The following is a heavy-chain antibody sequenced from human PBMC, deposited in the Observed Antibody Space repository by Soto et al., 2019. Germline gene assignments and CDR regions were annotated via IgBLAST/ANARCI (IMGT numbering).Heavy chain of an antibody. CDR3: ARGGGSPYHDHEFDY. D-gene: IGHD2-2*01. J-gene: IGHJ4*02. CDR2: IYYRGTT. Sequence: PSETLSLTCSVSGVSTSNHYWTWIRKPPGQGPEWIGCIYYRGTTNYNASFNSRVTISVDTSKNQLSLKLSSVTTADTAVYYCARGGGSPYHDHEFDYWGQGILVT. V-gene: IGHV4-59*11. CDR1: GVSTSNHY.